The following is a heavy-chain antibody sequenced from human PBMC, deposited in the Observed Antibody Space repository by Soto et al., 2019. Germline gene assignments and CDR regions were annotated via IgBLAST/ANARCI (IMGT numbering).Heavy chain of an antibody. CDR2: IYSGGST. D-gene: IGHD3-9*01. J-gene: IGHJ6*04. Sequence: GGSLRLSCAASGFTVSSNYMSWVRQAPGKGLEWVSVIYSGGSTYYADSVKGRFTISRDKSKNTLYLQMNSLRAEDTAVYYCARPDILTGYPFDVWGKGTTVTVSS. CDR1: GFTVSSNY. CDR3: ARPDILTGYPFDV. V-gene: IGHV3-66*02.